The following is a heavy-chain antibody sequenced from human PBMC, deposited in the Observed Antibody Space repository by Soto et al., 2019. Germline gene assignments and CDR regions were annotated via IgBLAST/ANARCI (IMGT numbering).Heavy chain of an antibody. CDR3: TRQWLLWGPFDY. Sequence: GGALRPSCAASGFPFSNFCMHWVRQAPGKGLAWVGRIRAKAKTYATSYGASVKGRFTISRDDSKNTAYLQMNSLNTEDTAVYFCTRQWLLWGPFDYWGRGSLVTVSS. V-gene: IGHV3-73*01. J-gene: IGHJ4*02. CDR2: IRAKAKTYAT. CDR1: GFPFSNFC. D-gene: IGHD3-3*01.